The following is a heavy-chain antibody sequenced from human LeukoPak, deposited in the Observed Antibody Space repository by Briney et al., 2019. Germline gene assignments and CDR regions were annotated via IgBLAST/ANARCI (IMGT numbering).Heavy chain of an antibody. CDR2: FYYSGST. CDR1: GGSISSSTYY. D-gene: IGHD3-9*01. V-gene: IGHV4-39*07. J-gene: IGHJ3*01. CDR3: ARSLRYLVWLDAFDL. Sequence: LETLSLTCTVSGGSISSSTYYWGWIRQPPGKGLEWIGSFYYSGSTYYNPSLRSRVSISVDTSKNQFSLKLISVTAADTAVYYCARSLRYLVWLDAFDLWGQGTMVTVSS.